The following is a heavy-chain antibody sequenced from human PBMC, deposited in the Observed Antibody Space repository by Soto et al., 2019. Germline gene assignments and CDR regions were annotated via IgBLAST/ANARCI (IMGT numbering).Heavy chain of an antibody. J-gene: IGHJ6*03. D-gene: IGHD3-16*01. CDR1: GFTVSSYA. CDR3: AKALRFTFTTGYYMDV. V-gene: IGHV3-23*01. Sequence: EVQLLESGGGLVQPGGSLRLSCAASGFTVSSYAMSWVRQAPGKGLEWVSVISGSGSTYSADSVKGRFTISRDSSKNTVSLKRNSLRAEDTAVYYCAKALRFTFTTGYYMDVWGRGTTVTVSS. CDR2: ISGSGST.